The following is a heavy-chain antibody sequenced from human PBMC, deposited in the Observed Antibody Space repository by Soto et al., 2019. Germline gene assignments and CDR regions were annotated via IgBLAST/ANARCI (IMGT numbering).Heavy chain of an antibody. Sequence: GASVKVSCKASGYTFTSYGFSWVRQAPGQGLEWMGWINPETGSTNYAQKFQGRVTLSRDTSINTAYLELSSLRSDDAAVYFCARERFQVISDGMDVWGQGTTVTVSS. CDR3: ARERFQVISDGMDV. CDR1: GYTFTSYG. CDR2: INPETGST. J-gene: IGHJ6*02. D-gene: IGHD2-21*01. V-gene: IGHV1-18*01.